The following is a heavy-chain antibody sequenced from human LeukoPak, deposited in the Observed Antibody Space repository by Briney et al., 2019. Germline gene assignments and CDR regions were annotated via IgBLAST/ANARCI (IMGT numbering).Heavy chain of an antibody. J-gene: IGHJ3*02. V-gene: IGHV1-18*01. CDR1: GYTFTSYG. CDR3: AREVAGTTYLPDAFDI. Sequence: ASVKVSCKASGYTFTSYGISWVRQAPGQGLEWMGWISAYNGNTNYAQKLQGRVTMTTDTSTSTAYMELRSLRSEDTAVYYCAREVAGTTYLPDAFDIWGQGTMVTVSS. D-gene: IGHD1-7*01. CDR2: ISAYNGNT.